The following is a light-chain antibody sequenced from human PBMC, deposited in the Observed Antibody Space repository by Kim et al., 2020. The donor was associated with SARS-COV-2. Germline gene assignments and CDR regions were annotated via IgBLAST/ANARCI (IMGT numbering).Light chain of an antibody. J-gene: IGKJ4*01. V-gene: IGKV1-8*01. Sequence: ASTGDRVTITCRARQGISSYLSWYQQKPGTAPNLLIYAASTLQSGVPSRFSGSGSGTDFTLTISCLQSEDFATYYCQQYYSYPLTFGGGTKVDIK. CDR1: QGISSY. CDR3: QQYYSYPLT. CDR2: AAS.